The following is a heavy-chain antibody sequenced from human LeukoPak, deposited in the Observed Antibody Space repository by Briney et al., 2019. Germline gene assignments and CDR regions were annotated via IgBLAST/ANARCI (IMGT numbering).Heavy chain of an antibody. J-gene: IGHJ3*02. Sequence: PGRSLRLSCAASGFTFSSYAMPWVRQAPGKGLEWVAVISYDGSNKYYADSVKGQFTISRDNSKNTLYLQMNSLRAEDTAVYYCARVHTAFDAFDIWGQGTMVTVSS. V-gene: IGHV3-30-3*01. CDR3: ARVHTAFDAFDI. D-gene: IGHD5-18*01. CDR2: ISYDGSNK. CDR1: GFTFSSYA.